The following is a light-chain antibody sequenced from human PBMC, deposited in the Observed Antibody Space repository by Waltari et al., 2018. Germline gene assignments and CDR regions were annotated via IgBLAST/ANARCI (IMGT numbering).Light chain of an antibody. Sequence: QSVVTQPPSMSGTPGQRVTIPCSGSYSHIRANTVNWYQQLPDTAPKPLIYSSDRRPSGVPARFSGSKSGTSASLGISGLQSEDEADDYCATWDDSLTGHMVFGGGTKVTVL. CDR2: SSD. CDR1: YSHIRANT. V-gene: IGLV1-44*01. CDR3: ATWDDSLTGHMV. J-gene: IGLJ2*01.